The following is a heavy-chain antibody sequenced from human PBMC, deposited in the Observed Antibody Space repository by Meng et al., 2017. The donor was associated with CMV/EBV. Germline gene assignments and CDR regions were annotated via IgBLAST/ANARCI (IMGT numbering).Heavy chain of an antibody. CDR2: IYSTGGT. CDR3: ARERGDDSGYNFDS. D-gene: IGHD3-22*01. CDR1: GGFFSGFF. J-gene: IGHJ4*02. Sequence: QVQRQESVPGLVKPSGTLSLTCSVPGGFFSGFFCTWIRQPAGKGLEWIGRIYSTGGTNYNPSFESRVTISLDGSNNQFSLKLNSVTAADTAIYYCARERGDDSGYNFDSWGQGTLVTVSS. V-gene: IGHV4-4*07.